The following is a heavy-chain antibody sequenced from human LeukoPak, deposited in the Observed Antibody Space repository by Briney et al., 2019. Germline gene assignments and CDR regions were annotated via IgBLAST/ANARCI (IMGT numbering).Heavy chain of an antibody. CDR1: GGSISSSSYY. CDR2: MYYSGGT. J-gene: IGHJ3*02. CDR3: ARHSGSYLKSALHI. D-gene: IGHD1-26*01. V-gene: IGHV4-39*01. Sequence: PSETLSLTCTVSGGSISSSSYYWGWIRQPPGKWLELIGSMYYSGGTYYNPSLKSRVTISVDTSKKQFSLELTSVTAADTAVYYCARHSGSYLKSALHIWGQGTMVTVSS.